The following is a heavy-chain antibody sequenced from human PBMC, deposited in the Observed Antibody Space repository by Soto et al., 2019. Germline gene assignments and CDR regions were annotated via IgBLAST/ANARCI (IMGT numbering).Heavy chain of an antibody. Sequence: QITLKESGPTLVKPTQTLTLTCTFSGFSLSTTAGGVGWIRQPPGKALEWLALIYWDEDERYSPSLKSRLTITKDTSKNQVVLTMTNVDPVDTATYYCAHGSCSSADCYPNPYLDYWGQGILVTVSS. CDR1: GFSLSTTAGG. D-gene: IGHD2-2*01. J-gene: IGHJ4*02. V-gene: IGHV2-5*02. CDR2: IYWDEDE. CDR3: AHGSCSSADCYPNPYLDY.